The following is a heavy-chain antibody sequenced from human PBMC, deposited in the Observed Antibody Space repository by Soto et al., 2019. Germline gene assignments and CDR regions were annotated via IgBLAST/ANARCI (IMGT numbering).Heavy chain of an antibody. V-gene: IGHV2-5*02. CDR2: IYWDDDK. Sequence: QITLNESGPTVVRPTETLTLTCRFSGFSLTTSGVGVGWIRQSPGKAPEWLAPIYWDDDKRYSASLKRRLTITKDTSKNQVVLTVSDLDPADTATSYCAHRVLRTVFGLVTTTAIYFDFWGQGTPVAVSS. CDR1: GFSLTTSGVG. CDR3: AHRVLRTVFGLVTTTAIYFDF. D-gene: IGHD3-3*01. J-gene: IGHJ4*02.